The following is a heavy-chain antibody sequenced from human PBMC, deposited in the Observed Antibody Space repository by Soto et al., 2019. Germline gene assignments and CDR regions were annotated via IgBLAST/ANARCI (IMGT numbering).Heavy chain of an antibody. D-gene: IGHD4-4*01. J-gene: IGHJ6*02. V-gene: IGHV4-39*01. CDR3: ATNYAYYYYYGMDV. CDR1: GGSISSSSYY. CDR2: IYYSGST. Sequence: LPETLSLTCIVSGGSISSSSYYWGWIRQPPGKGLEWIGSIYYSGSTYYNPSLKSRVTISVDTSKNQFSLKLSSVTAADTAVYYCATNYAYYYYYGMDVWGQGTTVTVSS.